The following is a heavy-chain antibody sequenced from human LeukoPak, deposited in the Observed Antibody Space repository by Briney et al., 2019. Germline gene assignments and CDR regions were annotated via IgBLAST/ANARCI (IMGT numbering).Heavy chain of an antibody. CDR2: INHSGST. CDR3: ARFRRRRGYDPYNWFDP. V-gene: IGHV4-34*01. D-gene: IGHD5-12*01. CDR1: GGSFSGYY. Sequence: SETLSLTCAVYGGSFSGYYWSWIRQPPGKRLEWIGEINHSGSTNYNPSLKSRVTISVDTSKNQFSLKLSSVTAAGTAVYYCARFRRRRGYDPYNWFDPWGQGTLVTVSS. J-gene: IGHJ5*02.